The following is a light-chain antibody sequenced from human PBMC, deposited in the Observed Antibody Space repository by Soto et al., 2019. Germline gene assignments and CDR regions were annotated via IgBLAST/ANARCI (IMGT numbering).Light chain of an antibody. J-gene: IGLJ2*01. CDR1: SSNVGSNS. Sequence: QSVLTQPPSASGTPGQRVSISCSGSSSNVGSNSVTWYQQFLGKAPKLLIYGSNQRPSGVPDRFSGSKSGTSASLAISGLQSEDESDYYCAAWDDTLNGPVFGGGTKRTVL. V-gene: IGLV1-44*01. CDR2: GSN. CDR3: AAWDDTLNGPV.